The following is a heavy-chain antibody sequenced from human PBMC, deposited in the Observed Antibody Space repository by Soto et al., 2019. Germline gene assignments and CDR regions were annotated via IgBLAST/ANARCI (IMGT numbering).Heavy chain of an antibody. Sequence: GESLKISCKGSGYRFTSFWIGWVRQMPGKGLEWLGIIYPGDADIRYTPSFQGQVTMSADKSISTAYLQWSSLKASDTAIYYCARGIEMARIGWFDPWGQGTLVTVSS. CDR2: IYPGDADI. CDR1: GYRFTSFW. J-gene: IGHJ5*02. CDR3: ARGIEMARIGWFDP. V-gene: IGHV5-51*01. D-gene: IGHD5-12*01.